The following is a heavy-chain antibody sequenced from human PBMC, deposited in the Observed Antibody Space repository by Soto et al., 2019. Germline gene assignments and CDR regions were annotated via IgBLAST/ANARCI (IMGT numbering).Heavy chain of an antibody. D-gene: IGHD3-22*01. CDR2: IDPSDSQT. Sequence: GESLKISCYGSGYSFAGYWITWVRQKPGKGLEWMGRIDPSDSQTYYSPSFRGHVTISVTKSITTVFLQWSSLRASDTAMYYCARQIYDSDTGPNFQYYFDSWAQGTPVTVSS. J-gene: IGHJ4*02. CDR1: GYSFAGYW. V-gene: IGHV5-10-1*01. CDR3: ARQIYDSDTGPNFQYYFDS.